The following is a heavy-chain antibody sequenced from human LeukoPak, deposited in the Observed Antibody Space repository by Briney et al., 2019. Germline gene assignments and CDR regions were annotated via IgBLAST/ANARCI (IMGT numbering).Heavy chain of an antibody. CDR3: AGLFDYGDSHYYYYYMDV. CDR2: INHSGST. J-gene: IGHJ6*03. Sequence: SETLSLTCAVYGGSFSGYYWSWIRQPPGKGLEWIGEINHSGSTNYNPSLKSRVTISVDTSKDQFSLKLSSVTAADTAVYSCAGLFDYGDSHYYYYYMDVWGKGTTVTVSS. V-gene: IGHV4-34*01. D-gene: IGHD4-17*01. CDR1: GGSFSGYY.